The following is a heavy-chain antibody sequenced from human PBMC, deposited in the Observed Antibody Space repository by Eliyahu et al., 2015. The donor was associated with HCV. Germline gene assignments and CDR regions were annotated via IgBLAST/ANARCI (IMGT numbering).Heavy chain of an antibody. Sequence: EVQLVESGGGLVQPGGSLXXSXSASEFXFXXYAMHWVRQAPGKGLEYVSGISSNGGSTYYADSVKGRFTISRDNSKNTLYLQMSSLRAEDTAVYWCVKDRSRTVTTIWYFGLWGRGTLVTVSS. J-gene: IGHJ2*01. CDR1: EFXFXXYA. CDR3: VKDRSRTVTTIWYFGL. D-gene: IGHD4-11*01. CDR2: ISSNGGST. V-gene: IGHV3-64D*06.